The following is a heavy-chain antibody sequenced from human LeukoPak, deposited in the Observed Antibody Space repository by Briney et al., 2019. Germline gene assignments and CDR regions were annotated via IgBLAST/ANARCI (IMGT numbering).Heavy chain of an antibody. Sequence: SETLSLTCAVYGGSFSGYYWSWIRQPPGKGLEWIGEINHSGSTNYNPSLKSRVTISVDTSKNQFSLKLSSVAAADTAVYYCARGQVGPAAFDPWGQGTLVTVSS. D-gene: IGHD2-2*01. CDR3: ARGQVGPAAFDP. V-gene: IGHV4-34*01. CDR1: GGSFSGYY. J-gene: IGHJ5*02. CDR2: INHSGST.